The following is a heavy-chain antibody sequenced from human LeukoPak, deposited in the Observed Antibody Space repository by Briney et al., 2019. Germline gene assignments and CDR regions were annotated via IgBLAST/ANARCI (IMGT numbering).Heavy chain of an antibody. CDR3: ARKDSSAAFDI. D-gene: IGHD3-22*01. J-gene: IGHJ3*02. CDR1: GGSISSYY. V-gene: IGHV4-59*01. CDR2: IYYSGST. Sequence: PSETLSLTCTVSGGSISSYYWSWLRQPPGKGLEWIGYIYYSGSTNYNPSLKSRVTISVDTSKNHFSLKLSSVTAADTAVYYCARKDSSAAFDIWGQGTMVTVSS.